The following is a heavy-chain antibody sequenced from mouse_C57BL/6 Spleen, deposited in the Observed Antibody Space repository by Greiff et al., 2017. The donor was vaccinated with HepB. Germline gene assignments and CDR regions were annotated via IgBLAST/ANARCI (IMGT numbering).Heavy chain of an antibody. Sequence: VQLVESGAELVRPGASVTLSCKASGYTFTDYEMHWVKQTPVHGLEWIGAIDPETGGTAYNQKFKGKAILTADKSSSTAYMELRSLTSEDSAVYYCTRGRWFAYWGQGTLVTVSA. CDR2: IDPETGGT. CDR3: TRGRWFAY. CDR1: GYTFTDYE. J-gene: IGHJ3*01. V-gene: IGHV1-15*01.